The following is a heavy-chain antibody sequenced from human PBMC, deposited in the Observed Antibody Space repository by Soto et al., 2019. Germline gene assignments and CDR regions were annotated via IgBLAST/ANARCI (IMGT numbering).Heavy chain of an antibody. CDR3: AKGAWLDF. J-gene: IGHJ4*02. CDR1: GFTFRTYD. D-gene: IGHD5-12*01. CDR2: ISRRDSRT. Sequence: VQLLESGGGLVQPGGSLRLSCAASGFTFRTYDMSWVRQAPGKGLEWVSVISRRDSRTYYADSVKGRFTISRDNSQNTLYLQMNTLRAEDTAVYYCAKGAWLDFWGQGTLVTVSS. V-gene: IGHV3-23*01.